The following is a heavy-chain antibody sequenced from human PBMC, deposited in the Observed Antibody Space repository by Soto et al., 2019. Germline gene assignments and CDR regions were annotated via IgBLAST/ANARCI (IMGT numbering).Heavy chain of an antibody. V-gene: IGHV3-30*18. Sequence: LRLSCAASGFTFSNYGMHWVRQAPGKGLEWVAIISYDGSNKYYPDSVKGRFTISRDNSKNTLYLEMNSLRAEDTAVYYCAKGGGAPDYWGQGTLVTVSS. CDR2: ISYDGSNK. CDR3: AKGGGAPDY. J-gene: IGHJ4*02. CDR1: GFTFSNYG. D-gene: IGHD3-16*01.